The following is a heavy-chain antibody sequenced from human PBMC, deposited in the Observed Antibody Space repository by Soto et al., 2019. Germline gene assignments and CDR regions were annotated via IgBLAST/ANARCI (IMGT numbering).Heavy chain of an antibody. J-gene: IGHJ2*01. CDR3: ARGPSAAAPLSDWFFDL. D-gene: IGHD2-2*01. Sequence: DVQLLESGGGLAQPGGSLRISCAASGFTFSGYSMNWVRQAPGKGLEWVSYIASSSWNIYYADTVKGRFTISRDNAKNSLYLQMNSLRDEDTAVYYCARGPSAAAPLSDWFFDLWGRGTLVSVSS. CDR1: GFTFSGYS. CDR2: IASSSWNI. V-gene: IGHV3-48*02.